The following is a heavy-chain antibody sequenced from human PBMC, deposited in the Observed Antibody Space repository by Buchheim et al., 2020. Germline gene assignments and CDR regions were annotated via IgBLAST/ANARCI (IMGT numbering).Heavy chain of an antibody. V-gene: IGHV3-30*18. J-gene: IGHJ6*02. Sequence: QVQLVESGGGVVQPGRSLRLSCAASGFTFSSYGMHWVRQAPGKGLEWVAVISYDGSNKYYADSVKGRFTISRDNSKNTLYLQMNSLRAEDTAVYYCAKDGDALDYYGMDVWGEGTT. CDR3: AKDGDALDYYGMDV. CDR2: ISYDGSNK. D-gene: IGHD7-27*01. CDR1: GFTFSSYG.